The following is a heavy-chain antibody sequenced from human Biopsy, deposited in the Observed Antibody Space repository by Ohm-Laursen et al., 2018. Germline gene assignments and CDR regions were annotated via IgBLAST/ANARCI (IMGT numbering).Heavy chain of an antibody. CDR3: ARDRDRRGWFDP. V-gene: IGHV4-4*07. CDR1: GGSLSSYS. CDR2: IYTSGIT. Sequence: SDTLSLTYTVSGGSLSSYSWSWIRQPAGKGLEWIGQIYTSGITNYNPSLKSRVTMSVDTSKNKFSPRVSSVTAADTAVYYCARDRDRRGWFDPWGQGTLVTVSS. J-gene: IGHJ5*02. D-gene: IGHD1-14*01.